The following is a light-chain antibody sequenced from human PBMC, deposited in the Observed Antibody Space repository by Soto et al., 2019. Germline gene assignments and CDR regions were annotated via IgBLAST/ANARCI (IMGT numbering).Light chain of an antibody. V-gene: IGKV3-20*01. CDR3: QQYDSSLTWT. CDR2: GAS. Sequence: EILFPQSPGTLSLSPGERATLSCRASQSVSSSYLAWDQQKPGQAQRILIYGASSRATGIPDRFSGSGSGTDFTLTISGLEPEDFAVYYCQQYDSSLTWTFGQGTKVDIK. J-gene: IGKJ1*01. CDR1: QSVSSSY.